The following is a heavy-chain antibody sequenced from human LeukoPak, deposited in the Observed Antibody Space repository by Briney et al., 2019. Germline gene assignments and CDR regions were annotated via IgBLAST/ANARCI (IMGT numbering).Heavy chain of an antibody. D-gene: IGHD3-10*01. CDR2: IFHTGST. V-gene: IGHV4-30-2*01. J-gene: IGHJ5*02. CDR3: ARELWFANAPGSWLDP. CDR1: GDSISSGAYS. Sequence: SQTLSLTCVVSGDSISSGAYSWSWIRQPPGKGLEGIGYIFHTGSTFYNPSLKSRLTISVDNSKNQFSLRLSSVTAADTAVYYCARELWFANAPGSWLDPWGQGTLVTVSS.